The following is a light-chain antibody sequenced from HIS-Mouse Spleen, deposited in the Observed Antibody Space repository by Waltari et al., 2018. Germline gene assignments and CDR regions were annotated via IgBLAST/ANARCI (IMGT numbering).Light chain of an antibody. CDR2: CAA. CDR3: QQYYSTPPT. V-gene: IGKV4-1*01. J-gene: IGKJ1*01. Sequence: DIVMTQSPDSLAVSLGERATINCKSSQSVLYSSNNKNYLAWYQHKPGQPPKLLIYCAATRESGVPDRFSGSGSGTEFTLTIRSLQAEDVSVYYCQQYYSTPPTFGQGTKVEIK. CDR1: QSVLYSSNNKNY.